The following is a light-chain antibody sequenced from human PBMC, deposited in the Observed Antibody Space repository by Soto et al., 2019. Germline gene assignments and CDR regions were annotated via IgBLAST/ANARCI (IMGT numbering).Light chain of an antibody. CDR1: SSDVGGSRF. Sequence: QSALTQPASVSGSPGQSITISCTGTSSDVGGSRFVSWYQQHPGKAPQLMIHEVTNRPSGVSNRFSGSKSGNTASLTISGLQAEDEDDYYCSSYTTSTTVVFGGGTKLTVL. V-gene: IGLV2-14*01. CDR3: SSYTTSTTVV. J-gene: IGLJ2*01. CDR2: EVT.